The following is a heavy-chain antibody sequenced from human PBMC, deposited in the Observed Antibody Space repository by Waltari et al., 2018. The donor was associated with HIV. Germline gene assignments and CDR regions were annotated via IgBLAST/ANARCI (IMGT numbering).Heavy chain of an antibody. V-gene: IGHV3-53*01. D-gene: IGHD2-21*02. CDR1: GLSVRSTH. CDR2: IYSGGST. CDR3: ARGFGCGGDCYYFDY. Sequence: EVQLVESGGGLIQPGGSLRLSCVAAGLSVRSTHMRWVRPAPGKGLEWVSVIYSGGSTYYADSVKGRFTISRDNSKNTLYLQMNSLRAEDTAVYYCARGFGCGGDCYYFDYWGQGTLVTVSS. J-gene: IGHJ4*02.